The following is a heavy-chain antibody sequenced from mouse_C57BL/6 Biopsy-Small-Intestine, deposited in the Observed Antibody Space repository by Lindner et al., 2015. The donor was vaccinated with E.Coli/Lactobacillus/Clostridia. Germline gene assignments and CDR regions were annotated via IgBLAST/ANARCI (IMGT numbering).Heavy chain of an antibody. D-gene: IGHD2-1*01. CDR2: INPGSGGT. CDR3: ATYGNFAY. Sequence: VQLQESGAELVRPGTSVKVSCKASGYAFSNHLIEWVKQRPGQGLEWIGVINPGSGGTDYNEKFKGKATLTADKSSTTAYIQLSSLTYEDSAVYFCATYGNFAYWGQGTLVTVSA. J-gene: IGHJ3*01. CDR1: GYAFSNHL. V-gene: IGHV1-54*01.